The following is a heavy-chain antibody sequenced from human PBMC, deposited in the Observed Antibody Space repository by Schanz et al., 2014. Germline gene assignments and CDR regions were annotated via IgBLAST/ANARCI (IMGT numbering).Heavy chain of an antibody. Sequence: QVQLVQSGAEVKKPGASVKVSCKASGYTFTSYSMHWVRQAPGQGLEWMGIINLSGGSTNNAQKFQGRLTMTRDTSTNTVYMNLSSLTSADTAVYYCASSGAGYSSSWDFDYWGQGTLVTVSS. V-gene: IGHV1-46*01. CDR2: INLSGGST. CDR1: GYTFTSYS. D-gene: IGHD6-13*01. J-gene: IGHJ4*02. CDR3: ASSGAGYSSSWDFDY.